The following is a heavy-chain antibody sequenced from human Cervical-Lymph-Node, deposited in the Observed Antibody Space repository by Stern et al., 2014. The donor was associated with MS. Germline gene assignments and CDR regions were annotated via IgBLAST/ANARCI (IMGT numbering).Heavy chain of an antibody. CDR2: IYYTAST. CDR3: VRGDDMAKTAT. V-gene: IGHV4-31*03. Sequence: QLQLQESGPGLVKPSQTLTLTCTVSGASVNNNNDHWSWIRQSPGKGLEWIGHIYYTASTYYIPSLMSRVNMSLDTSKNQFSLRLSSVTAADTAIYYCVRGDDMAKTATWGQGTLVIVSS. D-gene: IGHD3-9*01. CDR1: GASVNNNNDH. J-gene: IGHJ5*02.